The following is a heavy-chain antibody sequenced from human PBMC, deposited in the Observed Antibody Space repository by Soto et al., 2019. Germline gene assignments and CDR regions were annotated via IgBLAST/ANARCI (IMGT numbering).Heavy chain of an antibody. CDR3: ERGDGCGGTCYSFAGPLYYDMAV. Sequence: EVKLLESGGGLVQPGGSLRLSCVASGFTFSTYWMYRVRQALGKGLVWVSRINSDGSVSSYADSVKGRLTICRDNVKNTLYLLMNSLRADVTAVYYCERGDGCGGTCYSFAGPLYYDMAVWGKATTVTVFS. V-gene: IGHV3-74*01. J-gene: IGHJ6*03. CDR1: GFTFSTYW. CDR2: INSDGSVS. D-gene: IGHD2-15*01.